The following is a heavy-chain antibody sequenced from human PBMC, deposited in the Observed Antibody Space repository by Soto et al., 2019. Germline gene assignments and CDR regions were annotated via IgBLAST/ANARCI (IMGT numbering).Heavy chain of an antibody. V-gene: IGHV1-69*02. Sequence: SVKVSCKASGGTFSSYTISWVRQAPGQGLEWMGRIIPILGIANYAQKFQGRVTITADKSTSTAYMELSSLRSEDTAVYYCATGWSFSAFDIWGQGTMLTVSS. CDR2: IIPILGIA. CDR3: ATGWSFSAFDI. D-gene: IGHD1-26*01. CDR1: GGTFSSYT. J-gene: IGHJ3*02.